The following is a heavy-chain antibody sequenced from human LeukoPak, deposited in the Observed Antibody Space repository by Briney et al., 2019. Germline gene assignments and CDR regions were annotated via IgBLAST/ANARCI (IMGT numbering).Heavy chain of an antibody. CDR2: IYHSGST. Sequence: PSGTLSLTCAVSGGSIRSSNWWSWVRQPPGKGLEWIGEIYHSGSTNYNPSLKSRVTISVDKSKNQFSLKLSSVTAADTAVYYCARALWFGETRLDYWGQGTLVTVSS. D-gene: IGHD3-10*01. J-gene: IGHJ4*02. V-gene: IGHV4-4*02. CDR1: GGSIRSSNW. CDR3: ARALWFGETRLDY.